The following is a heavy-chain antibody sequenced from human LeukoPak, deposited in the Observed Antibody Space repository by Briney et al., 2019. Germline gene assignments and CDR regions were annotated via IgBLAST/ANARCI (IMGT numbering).Heavy chain of an antibody. Sequence: GGSLRLSCAASGFTFDDYGMIWVRQAPGKGLEWVSGINWNGGSTGYADSVKGRFTISRDNAKNSLYLQMNSLRAEDTALYYCARDRGVDTAMVNWFDPWGQGTLVTVSS. D-gene: IGHD5-18*01. V-gene: IGHV3-20*04. CDR2: INWNGGST. CDR3: ARDRGVDTAMVNWFDP. J-gene: IGHJ5*02. CDR1: GFTFDDYG.